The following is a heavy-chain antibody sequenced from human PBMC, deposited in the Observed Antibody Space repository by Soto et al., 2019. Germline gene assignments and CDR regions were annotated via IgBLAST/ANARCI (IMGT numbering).Heavy chain of an antibody. V-gene: IGHV1-8*01. Sequence: QVQLVQSGAEVKKPGASVKVSCKASGYTFTSYDINWVRQATGQGLEWMGWMNPNSGNTGYAQKFQGRVTMTRNTAISTAYMERSSLRSEDTAVDYCARAGDSGYDYGEGGYYGMDVWGQGTTVTVSS. D-gene: IGHD5-12*01. CDR3: ARAGDSGYDYGEGGYYGMDV. CDR2: MNPNSGNT. J-gene: IGHJ6*02. CDR1: GYTFTSYD.